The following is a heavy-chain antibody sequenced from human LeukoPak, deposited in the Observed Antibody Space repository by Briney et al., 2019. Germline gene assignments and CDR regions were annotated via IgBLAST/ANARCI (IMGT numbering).Heavy chain of an antibody. CDR2: INSDGSST. J-gene: IGHJ6*03. D-gene: IGHD2-15*01. CDR1: GFTFSSYW. Sequence: GGSLRLSCAASGFTFSSYWMHWVRQAPGKGLVWVSRINSDGSSTSYADSVKGRFTISRDNSKNTLYLQMNSLRAEDTAVYYCARKPSHCSGGSCRDNYYYYYYMDVWGKGTTVTVSS. V-gene: IGHV3-74*01. CDR3: ARKPSHCSGGSCRDNYYYYYYMDV.